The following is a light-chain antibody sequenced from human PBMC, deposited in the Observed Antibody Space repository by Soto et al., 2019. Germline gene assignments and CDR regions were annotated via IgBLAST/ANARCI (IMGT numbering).Light chain of an antibody. J-gene: IGKJ5*01. CDR3: QQYDFSPIT. CDR2: DAS. V-gene: IGKV2-29*01. CDR1: HGLLQSDGKTY. Sequence: DIVMTQTRLSLSVTPGQPASISFNSSHGLLQSDGKTYLYWYLQKPGQSPQLLIYDASIRATGIPDRFSGSGSGTDFTLTISRLEPEDFAVYYCQQYDFSPITFGQGTRLQIK.